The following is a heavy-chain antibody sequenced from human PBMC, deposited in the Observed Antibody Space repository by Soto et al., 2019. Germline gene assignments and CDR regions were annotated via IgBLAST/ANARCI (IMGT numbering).Heavy chain of an antibody. V-gene: IGHV4-31*03. Sequence: PSETLSLTCTVSGGSISSGGYYWSWIRQHPGKGLEWIGYIYYSGSTYYNPPLKSRVTISVDTSKNQFSLKLSSVTAADTAVYYCARERLAAAGLRWFDPWGQGTLVTVSS. CDR3: ARERLAAAGLRWFDP. J-gene: IGHJ5*02. CDR1: GGSISSGGYY. D-gene: IGHD6-13*01. CDR2: IYYSGST.